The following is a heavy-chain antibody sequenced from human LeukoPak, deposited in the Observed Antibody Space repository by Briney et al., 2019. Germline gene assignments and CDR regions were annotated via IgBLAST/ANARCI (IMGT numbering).Heavy chain of an antibody. CDR2: IYYSGST. CDR3: ARAVGVTTGDY. Sequence: SETLSLTCTVSGGSISSSSYYWGWIRQPPGKGLEWIGSIYYSGSTYYNPSLKSRVTISVDTSKNQFSLKLSSVTAADTAVYYCARAVGVTTGDYWGQGTLVTVSS. CDR1: GGSISSSSYY. V-gene: IGHV4-39*07. J-gene: IGHJ4*02. D-gene: IGHD4-11*01.